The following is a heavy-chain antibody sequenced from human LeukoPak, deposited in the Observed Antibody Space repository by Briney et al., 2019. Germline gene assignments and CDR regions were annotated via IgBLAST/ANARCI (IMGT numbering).Heavy chain of an antibody. Sequence: PSETLSLTCTVSGVSISSYYWSWIRQPPGKGLEWIGYIYYSGSTNYNPSLKSRVTISVDTSKNQFSLKLSSVTAADTAVYYCARLGVMGWFDPWGQGTLVTVSS. CDR2: IYYSGST. CDR1: GVSISSYY. D-gene: IGHD2-21*01. J-gene: IGHJ5*02. CDR3: ARLGVMGWFDP. V-gene: IGHV4-59*08.